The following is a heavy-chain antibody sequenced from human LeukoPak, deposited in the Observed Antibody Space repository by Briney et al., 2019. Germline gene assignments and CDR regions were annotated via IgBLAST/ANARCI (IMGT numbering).Heavy chain of an antibody. Sequence: GGSLRLSCAAPGFTFSNYNMNWVRQAPGKGLEWVSSISSSTTFIYYADSVKGRFTVSRDNAKNSLYLQMNSLRAEDTAVYYCARDPKGYYDTSGYYRYFQYWGQGTLVTVSS. CDR2: ISSSTTFI. D-gene: IGHD3-22*01. CDR1: GFTFSNYN. V-gene: IGHV3-21*01. CDR3: ARDPKGYYDTSGYYRYFQY. J-gene: IGHJ1*01.